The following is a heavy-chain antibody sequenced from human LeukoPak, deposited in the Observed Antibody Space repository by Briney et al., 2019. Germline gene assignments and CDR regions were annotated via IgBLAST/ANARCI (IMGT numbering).Heavy chain of an antibody. Sequence: PSETLSLTCTVSGGSISSYQWSWIRQPPGKGLEWIGNIYYSGSTNYNPSLKSRVTISVDTSKNQFSLKLSSVTAADTAVYYCAREVMVRGAQTYYYYYYMDVWGKGTTVTISS. CDR2: IYYSGST. J-gene: IGHJ6*03. D-gene: IGHD3-10*01. V-gene: IGHV4-59*01. CDR1: GGSISSYQ. CDR3: AREVMVRGAQTYYYYYYMDV.